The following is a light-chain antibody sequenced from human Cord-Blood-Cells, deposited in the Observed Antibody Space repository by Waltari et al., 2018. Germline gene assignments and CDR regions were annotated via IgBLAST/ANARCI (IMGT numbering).Light chain of an antibody. CDR2: DAS. CDR1: QSISIW. V-gene: IGKV1-5*01. J-gene: IGKJ2*01. Sequence: DIQMTQSPSTLSASVVDRVTITCRASQSISIWLAWYQQKPGKAPKLLIYDASSLESGVPSRFSGSGSGTELTLTISSLQPDDFATYYCQQYNSYLYTFGQGTKLEIK. CDR3: QQYNSYLYT.